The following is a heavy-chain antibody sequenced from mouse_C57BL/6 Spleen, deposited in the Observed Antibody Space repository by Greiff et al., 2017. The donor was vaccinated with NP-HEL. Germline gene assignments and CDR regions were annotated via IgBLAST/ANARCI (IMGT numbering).Heavy chain of an antibody. CDR2: IYPGSGST. D-gene: IGHD2-4*01. V-gene: IGHV1-55*01. CDR1: GYTFTSYW. CDR3: SRYYDYDEYFDV. Sequence: QVQLQQPGAELVKPGASVKMSCKASGYTFTSYWITWVKQRPGQGLEWIGDIYPGSGSTNYNEKFKSKATLTVDTSSSTAYMQLSSLTSEDSAVYYCSRYYDYDEYFDVWGTGTTVTVSS. J-gene: IGHJ1*03.